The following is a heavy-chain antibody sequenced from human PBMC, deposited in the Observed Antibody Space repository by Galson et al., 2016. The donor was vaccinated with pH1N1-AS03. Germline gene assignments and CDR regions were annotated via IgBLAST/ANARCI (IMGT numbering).Heavy chain of an antibody. D-gene: IGHD6-13*01. CDR2: VNGAGSST. Sequence: SLRLSCAASGFTFSNLWMHWVRQGPGKGLVWVARVNGAGSSTTYADSVKSRFTISRDNARRSLYLQMNSLRAEDTAVYYCATNIEQRYTSKWYKFDHWGPGTLVTVSS. CDR1: GFTFSNLW. J-gene: IGHJ4*02. CDR3: ATNIEQRYTSKWYKFDH. V-gene: IGHV3-74*01.